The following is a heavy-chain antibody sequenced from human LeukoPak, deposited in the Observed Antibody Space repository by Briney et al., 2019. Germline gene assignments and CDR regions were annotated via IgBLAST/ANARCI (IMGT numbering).Heavy chain of an antibody. V-gene: IGHV3-23*01. CDR1: GFTFSSSA. D-gene: IGHD3-3*01. CDR3: AKSVIFWSGYFGYYFDY. J-gene: IGHJ4*02. Sequence: PGGTLRLSCAASGFTFSSSAMSWVCQAPGKGLEWVSAISGSGGSTYYADSVKGRFTISRDNSKNTLYLQMNSLRADDTAVYYCAKSVIFWSGYFGYYFDYWGQGTLVTVSS. CDR2: ISGSGGST.